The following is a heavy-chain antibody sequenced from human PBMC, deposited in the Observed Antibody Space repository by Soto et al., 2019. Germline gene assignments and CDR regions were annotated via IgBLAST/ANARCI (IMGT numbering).Heavy chain of an antibody. CDR2: INYSGST. CDR3: ARLGDSRPSGIIDY. J-gene: IGHJ4*02. D-gene: IGHD6-13*01. CDR1: GGSISSSSYY. V-gene: IGHV4-39*01. Sequence: SETLSLTCTVSGGSISSSSYYWGWIRQPPGKGLEWIGSINYSGSTYYNPSLKSRVTISVDTSKNQFSLKLSSVTAADTAVYYCARLGDSRPSGIIDYWGQGTLVTVSS.